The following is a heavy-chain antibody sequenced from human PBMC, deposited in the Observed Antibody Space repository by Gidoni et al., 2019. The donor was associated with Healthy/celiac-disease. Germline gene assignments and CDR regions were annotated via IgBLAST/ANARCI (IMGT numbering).Heavy chain of an antibody. CDR3: AREIGSGWYPYYFDY. CDR2: IYTSGST. CDR1: GGSISSYY. D-gene: IGHD6-19*01. Sequence: QVQLQESGPGLVKPSETLSLTCTVSGGSISSYYWSWIRQPAGKGLEWIGRIYTSGSTNYNPSLKRRVTMSVDTSKNQFSLKLSSVTAADTAVYYCAREIGSGWYPYYFDYWGQGTLVTVSS. V-gene: IGHV4-4*07. J-gene: IGHJ4*02.